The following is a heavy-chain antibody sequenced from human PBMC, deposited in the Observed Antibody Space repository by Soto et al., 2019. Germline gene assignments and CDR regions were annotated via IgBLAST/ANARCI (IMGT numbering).Heavy chain of an antibody. CDR1: GFSLSTSGVG. V-gene: IGHV2-5*02. CDR2: IYWDDDK. Sequence: QITLKESGPTLVKPTQTLTLTCTFSGFSLSTSGVGVGWIRQPPGTALEWLALIYWDDDKRYNPSLKSRLTMPKDTAKDQVALTMTNMDPVDTATYYCAHSPATDTFDYWGQGTLVTVSS. J-gene: IGHJ4*02. D-gene: IGHD2-15*01. CDR3: AHSPATDTFDY.